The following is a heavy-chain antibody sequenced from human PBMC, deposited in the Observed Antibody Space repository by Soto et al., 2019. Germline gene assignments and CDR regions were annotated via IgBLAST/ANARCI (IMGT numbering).Heavy chain of an antibody. D-gene: IGHD3-10*01. V-gene: IGHV1-69*01. CDR3: ARSMARGLSQYNWSDP. J-gene: IGHJ5*02. Sequence: QVQLVQSGAEVKKPGSSVKVSCQASGGTFSSYAITWVRQAPGQGLEWMGGIIPTFGTVNYAQKFQGRATITADDSTSTAYMELSSLTSKDTAVYYCARSMARGLSQYNWSDPWGQGTLVTVSS. CDR1: GGTFSSYA. CDR2: IIPTFGTV.